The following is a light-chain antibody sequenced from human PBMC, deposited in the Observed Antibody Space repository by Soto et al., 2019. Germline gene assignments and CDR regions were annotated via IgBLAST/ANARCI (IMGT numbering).Light chain of an antibody. CDR2: AAS. J-gene: IGKJ3*01. Sequence: DIQMTQSPSSLSASVGARVTITCRASQSISNYLNWYQQKPGKAPKLLIYAASSLQSGVPSRFSGSGSGTDFTLPISSLQPEDFATYYCQQSYCNVILTFGPGTKVDIK. CDR3: QQSYCNVILT. V-gene: IGKV1-39*01. CDR1: QSISNY.